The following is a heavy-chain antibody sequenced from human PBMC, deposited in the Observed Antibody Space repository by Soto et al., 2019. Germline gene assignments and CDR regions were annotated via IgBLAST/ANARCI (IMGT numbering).Heavy chain of an antibody. D-gene: IGHD2-21*01. CDR2: ISDPGTST. Sequence: GGSLRLSCGASGFTFSSYAINWVRQAQGKGREWISSISDPGTSTYYSNSVKCLFSMPRDNSKNTLFMQMNRLRADDTAVYLCAKSLVIPSDACDLWGRGTLVPV. V-gene: IGHV3-23*01. CDR3: AKSLVIPSDACDL. CDR1: GFTFSSYA. J-gene: IGHJ3*01.